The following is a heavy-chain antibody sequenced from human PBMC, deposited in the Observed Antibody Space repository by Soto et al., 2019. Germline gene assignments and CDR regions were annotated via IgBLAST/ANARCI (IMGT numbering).Heavy chain of an antibody. D-gene: IGHD5-12*01. CDR3: ARGSGSRDGYNFKRGNDYYGMDV. CDR1: GGTFSSYA. V-gene: IGHV1-69*13. J-gene: IGHJ6*02. CDR2: IIPIFGTA. Sequence: SVKVSCKASGGTFSSYAISWVRQAPGQGLEWMGGIIPIFGTANYAQKFQGRVTITADESTSTAYMEPSSLRSEDTAVYYCARGSGSRDGYNFKRGNDYYGMDVWGQGTTVTVSS.